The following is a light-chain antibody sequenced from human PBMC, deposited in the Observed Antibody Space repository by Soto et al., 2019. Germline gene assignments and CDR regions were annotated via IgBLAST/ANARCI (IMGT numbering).Light chain of an antibody. CDR2: GVT. CDR1: SSDVGGYNF. V-gene: IGLV2-14*01. Sequence: QSALPQPASVSGSPGQSITISCTGTSSDVGGYNFVSWYQHHPDKAPKLIIYGVTNRPSGVSHRFSGSKAGNTASLTISGLQAEDEAHYYCCSYTRNIGAHLIFGGGTKVTVL. J-gene: IGLJ2*01. CDR3: CSYTRNIGAHLI.